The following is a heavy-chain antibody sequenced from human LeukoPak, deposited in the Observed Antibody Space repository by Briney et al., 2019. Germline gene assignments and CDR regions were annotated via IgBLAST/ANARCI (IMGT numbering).Heavy chain of an antibody. Sequence: GASVKVSCKASGYTFTGYYMHWVRQAPGQGLEWMGWINPNSGGTNYAQKFQGRVTMTRDTSISTAYMELSRLRSDDTAVYYCARDDCTNGVCYWWFDPRGQGTLVTVSS. V-gene: IGHV1-2*02. CDR1: GYTFTGYY. CDR2: INPNSGGT. CDR3: ARDDCTNGVCYWWFDP. D-gene: IGHD2-8*01. J-gene: IGHJ5*02.